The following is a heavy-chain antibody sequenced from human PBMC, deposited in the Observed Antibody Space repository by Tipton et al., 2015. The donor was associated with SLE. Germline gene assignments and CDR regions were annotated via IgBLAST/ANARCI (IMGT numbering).Heavy chain of an antibody. D-gene: IGHD1-26*01. CDR1: GVSISSGLFQ. CDR2: IDDTGRT. CDR3: ARGKVGGIPVDNWFDP. J-gene: IGHJ5*02. Sequence: TLSLTCSVSGVSISSGLFQWSWIRQADGKTLEWIGRIDDTGRTLYNPSLKSRLAIMVDTSKNQFSLRLSFVTAADTAVYYCARGKVGGIPVDNWFDPWGQGTLVTVSS. V-gene: IGHV4-61*02.